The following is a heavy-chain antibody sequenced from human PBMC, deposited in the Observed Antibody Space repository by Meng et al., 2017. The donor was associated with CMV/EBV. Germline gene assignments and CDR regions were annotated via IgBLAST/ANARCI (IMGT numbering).Heavy chain of an antibody. CDR2: ISYDGSNK. CDR3: ARIGGYCSSTSCVGMDV. Sequence: LSLTCAASGFTFSSYAMHWVRQAPGKGLEWEAVISYDGSNKYYADSVKGRFTISRDNSKNTLYLQMNSLRAEDTAVYYCARIGGYCSSTSCVGMDVWGQGTTVTVSS. J-gene: IGHJ6*02. D-gene: IGHD2-2*01. V-gene: IGHV3-30-3*01. CDR1: GFTFSSYA.